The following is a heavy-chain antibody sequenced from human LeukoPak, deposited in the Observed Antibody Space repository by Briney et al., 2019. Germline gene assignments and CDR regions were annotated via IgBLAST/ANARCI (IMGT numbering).Heavy chain of an antibody. D-gene: IGHD1-26*01. CDR2: IYPDDSDT. CDR1: GYSFTSYW. Sequence: GESLKISCKGSGYSFTSYWIGWVRQMPGKGLEWTGIIYPDDSDTRYSPSFQGQVTISADKSVNTAYLQWSSLKASDTAMYYCARQVRATRVFDYWGQGTLVTVSS. CDR3: ARQVRATRVFDY. V-gene: IGHV5-51*01. J-gene: IGHJ4*02.